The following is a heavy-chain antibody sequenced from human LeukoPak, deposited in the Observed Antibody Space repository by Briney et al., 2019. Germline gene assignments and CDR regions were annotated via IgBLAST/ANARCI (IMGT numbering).Heavy chain of an antibody. J-gene: IGHJ4*02. CDR2: INHSGST. V-gene: IGHV4-38-2*02. D-gene: IGHD6-6*01. Sequence: SEALSLTCTVSGYSISSGYYWGWIRQPPGKGLEWIGEINHSGSTNYNPSLKSRVTISVDTSKNQFSLKLSSVTAADTAVYYCARSVAARNFDYWGQGTLVTVSS. CDR3: ARSVAARNFDY. CDR1: GYSISSGYY.